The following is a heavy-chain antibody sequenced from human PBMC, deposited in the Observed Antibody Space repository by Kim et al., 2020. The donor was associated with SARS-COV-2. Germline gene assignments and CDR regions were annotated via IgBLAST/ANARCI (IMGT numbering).Heavy chain of an antibody. CDR3: ARKGGSSRGAFDI. V-gene: IGHV4-4*08. D-gene: IGHD6-13*01. Sequence: NYNPSLNDRFAISVDASKNQFSLRLSSVTATDTAVYYCARKGGSSRGAFDIWGQGTMVTVSS. J-gene: IGHJ3*02.